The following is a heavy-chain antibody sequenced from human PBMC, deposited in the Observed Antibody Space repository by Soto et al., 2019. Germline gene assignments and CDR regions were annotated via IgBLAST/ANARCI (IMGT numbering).Heavy chain of an antibody. CDR3: ARDGDSSSWYHYYYYGMDV. V-gene: IGHV3-21*01. D-gene: IGHD6-13*01. CDR1: GFTFSSYS. Sequence: EVQLVESGGGLVKPGGSLRLSCAASGFTFSSYSMNWVRQAPGKGLEWVSSISSSSSYIYYADSVKGRFTISRDNAKNSLYLHMNSLRAEDTAVYYCARDGDSSSWYHYYYYGMDVWGQGTTVTVSS. J-gene: IGHJ6*02. CDR2: ISSSSSYI.